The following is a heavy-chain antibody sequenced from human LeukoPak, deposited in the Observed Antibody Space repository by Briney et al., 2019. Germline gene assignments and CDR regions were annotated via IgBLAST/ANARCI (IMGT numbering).Heavy chain of an antibody. CDR2: ISWNSGNI. V-gene: IGHV3-9*01. J-gene: IGHJ4*02. Sequence: GGSLRLSCAVSGFTFDDYAMHWVRQAPGKGLEWVSGISWNSGNIAYADSVKGRFTTSRDNAKNSLYLQMNSLRSDDTALYYCTKGPTYYYDTSGYYFEHWGQGTLVTAAS. CDR1: GFTFDDYA. D-gene: IGHD3-22*01. CDR3: TKGPTYYYDTSGYYFEH.